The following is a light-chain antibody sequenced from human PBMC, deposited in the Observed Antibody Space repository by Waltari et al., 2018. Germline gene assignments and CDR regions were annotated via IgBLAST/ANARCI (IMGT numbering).Light chain of an antibody. CDR2: GKN. CDR3: QSYDSSLGGPV. V-gene: IGLV3-19*01. J-gene: IGLJ2*01. CDR1: SLRRYY. Sequence: SSELTQYTSVSAALGQPVRITFLGDSLRRYYSNWYQQKPGQAPVLVIYGKNNRPSGIPDRFSGSSSGNTASLVITGLQAEDESDYYCQSYDSSLGGPVFGGGTKLTVL.